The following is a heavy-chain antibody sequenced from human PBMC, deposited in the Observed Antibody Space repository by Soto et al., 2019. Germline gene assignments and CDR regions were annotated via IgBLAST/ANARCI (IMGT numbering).Heavy chain of an antibody. J-gene: IGHJ6*02. Sequence: QVQLVQSGAEVKKPGSSVKVSCKASGGTFSSYAISWVRQAPGQGLEWMGGIIPIFGTANYEQKFQGRVTITADESTSTAYMELSSLRSEDTAVYYCARDKEDIVATIYYYYGMDVWGQGTTVTVSS. D-gene: IGHD5-12*01. CDR2: IIPIFGTA. CDR3: ARDKEDIVATIYYYYGMDV. CDR1: GGTFSSYA. V-gene: IGHV1-69*01.